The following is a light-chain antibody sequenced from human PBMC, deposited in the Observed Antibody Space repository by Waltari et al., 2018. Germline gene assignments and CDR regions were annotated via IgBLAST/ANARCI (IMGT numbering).Light chain of an antibody. CDR3: QQSYNDPTT. V-gene: IGKV1-39*01. J-gene: IGKJ1*01. CDR2: SAS. CDR1: QNIDNY. Sequence: DIQMTQSPSSLSASVGDRVTIACRASQNIDNYFSWYHQKPGEAPRLLIFSASSPHSGVPSRFTGSGSETDFALTIGGLQPEDSGIYYCQQSYNDPTTFGQGTRVQV.